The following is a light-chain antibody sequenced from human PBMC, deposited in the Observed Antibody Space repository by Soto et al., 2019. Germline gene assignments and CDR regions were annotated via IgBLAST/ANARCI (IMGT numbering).Light chain of an antibody. CDR2: GVS. CDR3: SSYISSSTPYV. Sequence: QSALSQPASVSGSPGQSITISCTGTSNDVGGYNYVSWYQQHPGKAPKLMMYGVSDRPSGVSNRFSGSKSGNTASLTISGLQAEDEADYYCSSYISSSTPYVFGTGTQLTVL. J-gene: IGLJ1*01. V-gene: IGLV2-14*03. CDR1: SNDVGGYNY.